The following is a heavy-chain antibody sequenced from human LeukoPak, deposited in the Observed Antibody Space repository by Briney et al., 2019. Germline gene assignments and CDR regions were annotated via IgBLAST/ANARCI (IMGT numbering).Heavy chain of an antibody. CDR1: GGSISSGGYY. CDR3: ARDRDGYNYFDY. D-gene: IGHD5-24*01. V-gene: IGHV4-31*03. J-gene: IGHJ4*02. CDR2: IYYSGST. Sequence: SETLSLTCTVSGGSISSGGYYWSWIRQHPGKGLEWIGYIYYSGSTYYNPSLKSRVTISVDTSKNQFSLKLSSVTAADTAVYYCARDRDGYNYFDYWGQGTLVTVSS.